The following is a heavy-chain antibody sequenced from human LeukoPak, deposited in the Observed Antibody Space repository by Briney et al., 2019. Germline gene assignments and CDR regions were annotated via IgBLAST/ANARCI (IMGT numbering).Heavy chain of an antibody. CDR3: AKDYASRSYSWFAP. V-gene: IGHV3-23*01. J-gene: IGHJ5*02. CDR1: GFNFSSYA. Sequence: GGSLRLSCVASGFNFSSYAMNWVRQGPGKGLEWVSTISGSGANTYYADSVKGRFTISRDNSKNTPYLQMNSLRAEDTAVYYCAKDYASRSYSWFAPWGQGALVTVSS. D-gene: IGHD3-16*01. CDR2: ISGSGANT.